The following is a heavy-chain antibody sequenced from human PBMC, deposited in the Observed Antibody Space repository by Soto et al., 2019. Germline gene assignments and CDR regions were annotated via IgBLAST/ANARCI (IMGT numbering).Heavy chain of an antibody. CDR3: AKSRDAYNFYFYYGMDV. CDR1: GFTFINYG. J-gene: IGHJ6*02. V-gene: IGHV3-30*18. CDR2: ILYDGSNK. D-gene: IGHD1-1*01. Sequence: GGSLRLSCAASGFTFINYGMHWFRHTPGKGLEWVALILYDGSNKYYADSVKGRFTISRDNSKNTLYLQVSSLRAEDTAVYYCAKSRDAYNFYFYYGMDVWGQGTSVTVSS.